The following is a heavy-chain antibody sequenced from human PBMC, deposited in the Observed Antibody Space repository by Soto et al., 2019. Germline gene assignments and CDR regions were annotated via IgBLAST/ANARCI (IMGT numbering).Heavy chain of an antibody. V-gene: IGHV4-34*10. CDR2: INHSGST. Sequence: SETLSLTCAVSGGPFNTYYWSWIRQPPGEGLEWIGDINHSGSTNYNPSLKSLITMSVDTSKSQFSLKLSSVTAADTAVYYCARYPLYYYDTSGRVVYPIFDFWSQGTRVTVSS. J-gene: IGHJ4*02. CDR3: ARYPLYYYDTSGRVVYPIFDF. CDR1: GGPFNTYY. D-gene: IGHD3-22*01.